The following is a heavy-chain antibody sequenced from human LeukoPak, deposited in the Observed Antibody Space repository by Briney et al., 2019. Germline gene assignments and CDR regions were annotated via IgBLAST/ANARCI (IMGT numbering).Heavy chain of an antibody. J-gene: IGHJ4*02. CDR2: MYYTGNT. V-gene: IGHV4-39*07. Sequence: SETLSLTCTVSGGSISNSNFYWGWIRQPPGKGLEWLGSMYYTGNTYYQSSLRGRLSISLDTSKNLFSLRLSSVTAADTAVYYCARNYYDSSGYYIDQFYFDSWGQGTLVTVSS. D-gene: IGHD3-22*01. CDR1: GGSISNSNFY. CDR3: ARNYYDSSGYYIDQFYFDS.